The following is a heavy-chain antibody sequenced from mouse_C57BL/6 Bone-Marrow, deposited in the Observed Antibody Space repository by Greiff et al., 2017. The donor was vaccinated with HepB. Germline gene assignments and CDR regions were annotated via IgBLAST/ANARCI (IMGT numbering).Heavy chain of an antibody. CDR3: AGSSGYGYYAMDY. V-gene: IGHV1-80*01. D-gene: IGHD3-2*02. J-gene: IGHJ4*01. CDR2: IYPGDGDT. CDR1: GYAFSSYW. Sequence: VKLVESGAELVKPGASVKISCKASGYAFSSYWMNWVKQRPGKGLEWIGQIYPGDGDTNYNGKFKGKATLTADKSSSTAYMQRSSLTSEDSAVYFCAGSSGYGYYAMDYWGQGTSVTVSS.